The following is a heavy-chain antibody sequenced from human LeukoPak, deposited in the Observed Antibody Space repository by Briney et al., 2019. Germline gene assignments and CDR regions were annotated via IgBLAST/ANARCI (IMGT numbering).Heavy chain of an antibody. J-gene: IGHJ4*02. D-gene: IGHD6-19*01. CDR2: IKPDGSEI. CDR3: TRSLDY. V-gene: IGHV3-7*02. Sequence: GGSLRLSCAASGFSFSDSWMDWVRQAPGKGLEWVANIKPDGSEIYYVDAVKGRFTISRDNAKNSLYLQMNSLRADDTAVYYCTRSLDYWGQGTLVTASS. CDR1: GFSFSDSW.